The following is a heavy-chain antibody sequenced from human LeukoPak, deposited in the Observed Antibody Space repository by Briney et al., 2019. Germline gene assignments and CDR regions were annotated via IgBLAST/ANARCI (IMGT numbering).Heavy chain of an antibody. J-gene: IGHJ1*01. CDR3: ARGLETTVTTFAEYFQH. D-gene: IGHD4-17*01. V-gene: IGHV1-69*05. Sequence: SVKVSCKASGGTFISYAISWVRLAPGQGLAWMGGIIPIFGTANYAQKFQGRVTITTDESTSTAYMELSSLRAEDTAVYYCARGLETTVTTFAEYFQHWGQGTLVTVAS. CDR2: IIPIFGTA. CDR1: GGTFISYA.